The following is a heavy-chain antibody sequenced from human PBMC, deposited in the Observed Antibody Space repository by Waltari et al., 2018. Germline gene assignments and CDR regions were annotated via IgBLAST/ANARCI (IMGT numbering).Heavy chain of an antibody. V-gene: IGHV3-7*01. CDR2: ITPDGREK. CDR1: GFTFSGHW. J-gene: IGHJ4*02. Sequence: EVQLVESGGGLVQPGGSLRLSCAASGFTFSGHWMTWVSQAPGKGLAWVANITPDGREKYYVDSVKGRFTISRDNAKNSLYLQLNSLRAEDTAVYYCARGSSPAHWGQGTLVTVSS. CDR3: ARGSSPAH.